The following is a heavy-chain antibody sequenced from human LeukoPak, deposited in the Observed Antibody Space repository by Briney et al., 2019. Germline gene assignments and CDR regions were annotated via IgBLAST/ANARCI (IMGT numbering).Heavy chain of an antibody. CDR3: ATHLGYCSSTSCYSY. D-gene: IGHD2-2*01. V-gene: IGHV5-51*01. J-gene: IGHJ4*02. CDR2: IYPGDSDT. Sequence: GESLKISCKGSGYSFTSYWIGWVRQMPGKGLEWMGIIYPGDSDTRYSPSFQGQVTISADKSISTAYLQWSSLKASDTAMCYCATHLGYCSSTSCYSYWGQGTLVTVSS. CDR1: GYSFTSYW.